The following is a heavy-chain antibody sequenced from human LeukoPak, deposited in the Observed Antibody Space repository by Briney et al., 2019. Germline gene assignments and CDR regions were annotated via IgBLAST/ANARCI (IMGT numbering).Heavy chain of an antibody. J-gene: IGHJ5*02. V-gene: IGHV4-59*12. Sequence: PSETLSLTCTVSGGSISSYYWSWIRQPPGKGLEWIGYIYYSGSTNYNPSLKSRVTISVDTSNNQFSLKLSSVTAADTAVYYCARPYSSGWYRGPNWFDPWGQGTLVTVSS. CDR1: GGSISSYY. D-gene: IGHD6-19*01. CDR3: ARPYSSGWYRGPNWFDP. CDR2: IYYSGST.